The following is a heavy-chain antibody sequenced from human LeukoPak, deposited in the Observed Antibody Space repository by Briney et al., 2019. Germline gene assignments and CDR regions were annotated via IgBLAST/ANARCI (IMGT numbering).Heavy chain of an antibody. V-gene: IGHV3-66*01. CDR3: ARDYDSSGYYYKYFDY. D-gene: IGHD3-22*01. J-gene: IGHJ4*02. CDR2: IYSGGST. CDR1: GFTVSSNY. Sequence: PGGSLRLSCAASGFTVSSNYMSWVRQAPGKGLEWVSIIYSGGSTYYVDSVKGRFTISRDNSKNTLYLQMNSLRAEDTAVYYCARDYDSSGYYYKYFDYWGQGTLVTVSS.